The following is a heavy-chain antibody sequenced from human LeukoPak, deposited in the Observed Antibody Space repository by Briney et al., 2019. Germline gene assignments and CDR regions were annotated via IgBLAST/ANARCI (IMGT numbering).Heavy chain of an antibody. CDR2: IRSKAHGGTT. CDR1: GFTLGDYA. J-gene: IGHJ6*02. Sequence: AGGSLRLSCKASGFTLGDYAMSWFRQAPGKGLEWVGYIRSKAHGGTTEYAASVKGRFTISRDDSKSVAYLQMNSLKTEDTAVFYCTPPLSSDYYYYGMDVWGQGTTVTVSS. CDR3: TPPLSSDYYYYGMDV. V-gene: IGHV3-49*03. D-gene: IGHD6-25*01.